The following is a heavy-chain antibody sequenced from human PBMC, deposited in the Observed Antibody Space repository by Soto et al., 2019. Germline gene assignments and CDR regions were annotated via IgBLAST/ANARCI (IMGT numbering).Heavy chain of an antibody. CDR3: SRQIVVVVAATHDEYNWFLP. CDR2: IYPGDSDT. CDR1: GYSFTSYW. V-gene: IGHV5-51*01. D-gene: IGHD2-15*01. Sequence: EVQLVQSGAEVKKPGESLKISCKGSGYSFTSYWIGWVRQMPGKGLEWMGIIYPGDSDTRYSPSFQGQVTISADKSISTAYLQWSSLKAADTAIYYCSRQIVVVVAATHDEYNWFLPWGQGTLVTVSS. J-gene: IGHJ5*02.